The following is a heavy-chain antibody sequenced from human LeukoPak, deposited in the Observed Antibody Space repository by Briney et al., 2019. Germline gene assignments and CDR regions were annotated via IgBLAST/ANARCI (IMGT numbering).Heavy chain of an antibody. CDR2: LNWDGGST. CDR1: GFTFDDYG. CDR3: ARVKRGRAAAGTYYYYGMDV. D-gene: IGHD6-13*01. V-gene: IGHV3-20*04. Sequence: GGSLRLSCAASGFTFDDYGMSWVRQAPGKGLEWVSGLNWDGGSTGYADSVKGRFTISRDNAKNSLYLQMNSLRAEDTALYYCARVKRGRAAAGTYYYYGMDVWGQGTTVSVSS. J-gene: IGHJ6*02.